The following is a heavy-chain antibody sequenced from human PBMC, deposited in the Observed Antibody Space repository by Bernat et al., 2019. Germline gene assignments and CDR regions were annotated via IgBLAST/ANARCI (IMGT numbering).Heavy chain of an antibody. CDR1: GFTFSSYG. J-gene: IGHJ4*02. V-gene: IGHV3-33*01. CDR3: ARAEKGLRMVRGVSSSDY. D-gene: IGHD3-10*01. Sequence: QVQLVESGGGVVQPGRSLRLSCAASGFTFSSYGMHWVRQAPGKGLEWVAVIWYDGSNKYYADSVKGRFTISRDNSKNTLYLQMNSLRAEDTAVYYCARAEKGLRMVRGVSSSDYWGQGTLVTVSS. CDR2: IWYDGSNK.